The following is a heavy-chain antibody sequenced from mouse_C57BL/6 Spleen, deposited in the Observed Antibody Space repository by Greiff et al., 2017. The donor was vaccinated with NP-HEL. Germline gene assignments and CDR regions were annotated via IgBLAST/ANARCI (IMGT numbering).Heavy chain of an antibody. CDR1: GYTFTSYW. D-gene: IGHD2-3*01. CDR3: ARDDGYPYWYFDV. CDR2: INPSNGGT. Sequence: QVQLQQPGAELVKPGASVKMSCKASGYTFTSYWITWVKQRPGQGLEWIGNINPSNGGTNYNEKFKSKATLTVDKSSSTAYMQLSSLTSEDSAVYYCARDDGYPYWYFDVWGTGTTVTVAS. V-gene: IGHV1-53*01. J-gene: IGHJ1*03.